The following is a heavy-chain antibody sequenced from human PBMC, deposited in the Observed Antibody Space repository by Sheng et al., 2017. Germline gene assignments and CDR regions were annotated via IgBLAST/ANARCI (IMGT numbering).Heavy chain of an antibody. D-gene: IGHD1-26*01. J-gene: IGHJ4*02. CDR2: IYYSGST. CDR1: GGSISSGGYY. V-gene: IGHV4-31*03. Sequence: QVQLQESGPGLVKPSQTLSLTCTVSGGSISSGGYYWSWIRQHPGKGLEWIGYIYYSGSTYYNPSLKSRVTISVDTSKNQFSLKLSSVTAADTAVYYCAREYRSDFYEWELIRYFDYWGQGTLVTVSS. CDR3: AREYRSDFYEWELIRYFDY.